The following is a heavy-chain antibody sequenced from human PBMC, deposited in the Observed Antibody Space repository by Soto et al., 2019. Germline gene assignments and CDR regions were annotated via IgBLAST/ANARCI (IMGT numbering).Heavy chain of an antibody. Sequence: GGSLRVSCAASGFTFSSYSMNWVRQAPGKGLEWVSSISSSSSYIYYADSVKGRFTISRDNAKNSLYLQMNSLRAEDTAVCYCARAHYDILTYTGMDVWGQGTTVTVSS. D-gene: IGHD3-9*01. CDR1: GFTFSSYS. CDR3: ARAHYDILTYTGMDV. V-gene: IGHV3-21*01. CDR2: ISSSSSYI. J-gene: IGHJ6*02.